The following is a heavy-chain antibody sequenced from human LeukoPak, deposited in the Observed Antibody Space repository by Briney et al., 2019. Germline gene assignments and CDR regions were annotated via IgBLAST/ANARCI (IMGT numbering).Heavy chain of an antibody. D-gene: IGHD3-22*01. J-gene: IGHJ4*02. V-gene: IGHV3-30-3*01. Sequence: GSSLRLSCAASGFTFSNYAMYWVRQAPGKGLEGVAVISYDGSNKYYADSVKGRFTISRDNSKSTLYLQMNSLRAEDTAVYYCAREYDNDYYFDYWGQGTLVTVSS. CDR3: AREYDNDYYFDY. CDR2: ISYDGSNK. CDR1: GFTFSNYA.